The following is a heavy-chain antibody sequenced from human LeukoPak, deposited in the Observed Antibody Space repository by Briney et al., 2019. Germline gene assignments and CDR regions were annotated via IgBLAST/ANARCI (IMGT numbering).Heavy chain of an antibody. CDR1: GFTFSSYS. CDR2: ISSSSSTI. CDR3: ARGERSGPWDFDI. J-gene: IGHJ2*01. V-gene: IGHV3-48*01. Sequence: GGSLRLSCAASGFTFSSYSMNWVRQAPGKGLEWVSYISSSSSTIYYADSVKGRFTISRDNAKNSLYLQMNSLRAEDTAVYYCARGERSGPWDFDIWGRGTLVTVSS. D-gene: IGHD1-26*01.